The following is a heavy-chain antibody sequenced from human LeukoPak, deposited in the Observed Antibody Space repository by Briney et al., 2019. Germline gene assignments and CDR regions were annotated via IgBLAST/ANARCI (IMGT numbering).Heavy chain of an antibody. CDR1: GFTFDDYA. CDR3: AKGYDFWSTLYYFDY. J-gene: IGHJ4*02. V-gene: IGHV3-9*01. CDR2: ISWNSGSI. Sequence: PGGSLSLSCAASGFTFDDYAMHWVRQAPGKGLEWVSGISWNSGSIGYADSVKGRFTISRDNAKNSLYLQMNSLRAEDTAVYYCAKGYDFWSTLYYFDYWGQGTLVTVSS. D-gene: IGHD3-3*01.